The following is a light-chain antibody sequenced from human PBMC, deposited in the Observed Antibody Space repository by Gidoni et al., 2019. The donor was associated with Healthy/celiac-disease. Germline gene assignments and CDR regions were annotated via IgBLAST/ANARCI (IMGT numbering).Light chain of an antibody. CDR1: QSISSY. Sequence: DIQMTQSPSSLSASVGDRVTITCRASQSISSYLNWYQQKPGKAPKLLIYAASSLQSGVPSRFSGSGAGTDFTLTISSLQPEDFATYYCQQSYSTHSHTFGGGTKVEIK. CDR3: QQSYSTHSHT. J-gene: IGKJ4*01. V-gene: IGKV1-39*01. CDR2: AAS.